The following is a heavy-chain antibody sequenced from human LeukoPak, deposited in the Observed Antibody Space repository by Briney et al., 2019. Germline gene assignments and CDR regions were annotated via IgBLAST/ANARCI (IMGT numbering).Heavy chain of an antibody. J-gene: IGHJ6*03. CDR3: AKGANTAMVTWYYYYYMDV. Sequence: PGGSLRLSCAASGFTFSSYAMSWVRQAPGKGLEWVSAISGSGGSTYYADSVKGRFTISRDNSKNTLYLQMNSLRAEDTAVYYCAKGANTAMVTWYYYYYMDVWGKGTTVTVSS. CDR1: GFTFSSYA. CDR2: ISGSGGST. V-gene: IGHV3-23*01. D-gene: IGHD5-18*01.